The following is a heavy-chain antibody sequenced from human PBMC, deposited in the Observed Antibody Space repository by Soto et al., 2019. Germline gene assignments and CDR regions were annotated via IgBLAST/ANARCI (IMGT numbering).Heavy chain of an antibody. CDR3: AKGSLSTVTTNY. CDR1: GFTFSSYA. CDR2: ISGSGGST. Sequence: GGSLRLSCAASGFTFSSYAMSWVRQAPGKGLEWVSAISGSGGSTYYADSVKGRFTTSRDNSKNTLYLQMNSLRAEDTAVYYCAKGSLSTVTTNYWGQGTLVTVSS. V-gene: IGHV3-23*01. J-gene: IGHJ4*02. D-gene: IGHD4-17*01.